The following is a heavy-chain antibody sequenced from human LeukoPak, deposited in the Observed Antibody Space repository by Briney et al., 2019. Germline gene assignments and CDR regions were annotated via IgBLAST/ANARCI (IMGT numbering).Heavy chain of an antibody. D-gene: IGHD1-1*01. CDR1: GFTSDDYA. CDR3: AKDRNDDAFDI. J-gene: IGHJ3*02. CDR2: ISWNSGSI. Sequence: GGSLRLSCAASGFTSDDYAMHWVRQAPGKGLEWVSGISWNSGSIGYADSVKGRFTISRDNAKNSLYLQMNSLRAEDMALYYCAKDRNDDAFDIWGQGTMVTVSS. V-gene: IGHV3-9*02.